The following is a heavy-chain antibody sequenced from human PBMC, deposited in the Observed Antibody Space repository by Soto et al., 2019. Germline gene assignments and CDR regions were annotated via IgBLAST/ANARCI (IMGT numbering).Heavy chain of an antibody. V-gene: IGHV1-18*01. CDR3: ARDYYYDSSGDDYYFVY. D-gene: IGHD3-22*01. Sequence: ASVKVSCKASGYTFTSYGISWVRQAPGQGLEWMGWISAYNGNTNYAQKLQGRVTMTTDTSTSTAYMELRSLRSDDTAVYYCARDYYYDSSGDDYYFVYWGQGTLVTVSS. J-gene: IGHJ4*02. CDR1: GYTFTSYG. CDR2: ISAYNGNT.